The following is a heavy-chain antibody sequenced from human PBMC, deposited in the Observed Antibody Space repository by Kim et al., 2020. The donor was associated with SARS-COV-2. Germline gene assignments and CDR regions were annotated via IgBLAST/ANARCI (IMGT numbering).Heavy chain of an antibody. J-gene: IGHJ6*02. V-gene: IGHV7-4-1*02. CDR3: ASDFNPYGMDV. CDR2: NP. Sequence: NPTYAQGVTGRFVFSVDTSVSTAYLQINSLKAEDSAVYYCASDFNPYGMDVWGQGTTVTVSS.